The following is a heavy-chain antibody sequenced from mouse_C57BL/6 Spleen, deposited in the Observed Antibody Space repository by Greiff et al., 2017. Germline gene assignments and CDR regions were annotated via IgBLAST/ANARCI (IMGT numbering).Heavy chain of an antibody. D-gene: IGHD2-4*01. CDR1: GFTFSDYY. Sequence: EVKVVESEGGLVQPGSSMKLSCTASGFTFSDYYMAWVRQVPEKGLEWVANINYDGSSTYYLDSLKSRFIISRDNAKNILYLQMSSLKSEDTATYYCSIYDYDVNYFDYWGQGTTLTVSS. J-gene: IGHJ2*01. V-gene: IGHV5-16*01. CDR2: INYDGSST. CDR3: SIYDYDVNYFDY.